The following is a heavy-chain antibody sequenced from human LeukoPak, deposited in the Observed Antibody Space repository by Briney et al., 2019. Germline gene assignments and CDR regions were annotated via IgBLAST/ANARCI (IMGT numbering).Heavy chain of an antibody. CDR3: AKGRYDYVWGSPSDY. V-gene: IGHV3-23*01. J-gene: IGHJ4*02. D-gene: IGHD3-16*01. CDR1: GFTFSSYA. Sequence: GGSLRLSCAASGFTFSSYAMSWVRQAPGKGLEWVSTITSSGGRTYYADSVKGRFTISRDNSKNTLYLQMNSLRAEDTAVYYCAKGRYDYVWGSPSDYWGQGTLVTVSS. CDR2: ITSSGGRT.